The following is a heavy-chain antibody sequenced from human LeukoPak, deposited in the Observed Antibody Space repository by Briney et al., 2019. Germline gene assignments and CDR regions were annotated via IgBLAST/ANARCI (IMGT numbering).Heavy chain of an antibody. J-gene: IGHJ6*02. V-gene: IGHV3-48*01. CDR2: ISSSSSTT. CDR1: GFTFSRFS. Sequence: GGSLRLSCAASGFTFSRFSMNWVRQAPGKGLEWISYISSSSSTTYYADSVKGRFTISRDNAKNSLFLQMHSLRVEDTAIYYCVNRDGGWLQSSGTDVWGQGTAVTVSS. CDR3: VNRDGGWLQSSGTDV. D-gene: IGHD5-24*01.